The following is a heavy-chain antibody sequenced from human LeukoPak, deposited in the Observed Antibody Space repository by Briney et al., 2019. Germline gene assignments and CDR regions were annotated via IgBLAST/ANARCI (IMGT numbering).Heavy chain of an antibody. D-gene: IGHD3-22*01. J-gene: IGHJ4*02. CDR1: GFTFSSYG. CDR2: IWYDGSNK. Sequence: GGSLRLSCAASGFTFSSYGMHWVHQAPGKGLEWVAVIWYDGSNKYYADSVKGRFTISRDNSKNTLYLQMNSLRAEDTAVYYCARDDYYYDSSGPTYYFDYWGQGTLVTVSS. CDR3: ARDDYYYDSSGPTYYFDY. V-gene: IGHV3-33*01.